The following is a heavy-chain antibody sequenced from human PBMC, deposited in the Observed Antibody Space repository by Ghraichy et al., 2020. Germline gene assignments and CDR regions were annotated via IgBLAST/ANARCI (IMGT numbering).Heavy chain of an antibody. CDR2: ISYDGSNK. D-gene: IGHD6-19*01. J-gene: IGHJ2*01. Sequence: GGSLRLSCAASGFTSSSYAMHWVRQAPGKGLEWVAVISYDGSNKYYADSVKGRFTISRDNSKNTLYLQMNSLRAEDTAGYYCARGASRGWSWYFDLWGRGTLVTVSS. CDR3: ARGASRGWSWYFDL. V-gene: IGHV3-30-3*01. CDR1: GFTSSSYA.